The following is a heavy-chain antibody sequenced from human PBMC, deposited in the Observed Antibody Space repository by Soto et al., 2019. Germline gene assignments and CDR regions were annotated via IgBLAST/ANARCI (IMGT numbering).Heavy chain of an antibody. J-gene: IGHJ4*02. CDR3: ARDQEGEWELPNY. CDR1: GGTFSSYT. V-gene: IGHV1-69*08. Sequence: QVQLVQSGAEVKKPGSSVKVSCKASGGTFSSYTISWVRQAPGQGLEWMGRIIPILGIANYAQKFQGRVTSTAEQAASTGYMELSSLRSGGTAVYYCARDQEGEWELPNYWGQGTLVTVSS. D-gene: IGHD1-26*01. CDR2: IIPILGIA.